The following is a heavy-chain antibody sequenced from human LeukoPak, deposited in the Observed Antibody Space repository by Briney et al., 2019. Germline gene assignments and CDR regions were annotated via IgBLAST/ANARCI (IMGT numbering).Heavy chain of an antibody. J-gene: IGHJ4*02. CDR3: ATLNGDYGDYTYFDY. CDR1: GYTLTELS. Sequence: EASVKVSCKVSGYTLTELSMHWVRQAPGKGLEWMGGFDPEDGETIYAQKFQGRVTMTEDTSTDTAYMELSSLRSEDTAVYYCATLNGDYGDYTYFDYWGQGTLVTVSS. V-gene: IGHV1-24*01. D-gene: IGHD4-17*01. CDR2: FDPEDGET.